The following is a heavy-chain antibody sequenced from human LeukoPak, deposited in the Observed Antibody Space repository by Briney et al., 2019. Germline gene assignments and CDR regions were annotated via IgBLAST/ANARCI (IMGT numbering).Heavy chain of an antibody. J-gene: IGHJ4*02. CDR2: IKTDGSST. V-gene: IGHV3-74*01. CDR3: ATTVGNSPL. CDR1: GFIFSNYW. Sequence: GGSLRLSCAASGFIFSNYWMQWVRQAPGKGLEWVSRIKTDGSSTNYADSVKGRFTISRDNARNTLYLQIDSLRAEDTAMYYCATTVGNSPLWGQGTLVTVSS. D-gene: IGHD4-11*01.